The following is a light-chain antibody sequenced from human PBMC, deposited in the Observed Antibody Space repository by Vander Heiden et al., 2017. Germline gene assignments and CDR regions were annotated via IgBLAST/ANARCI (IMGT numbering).Light chain of an antibody. CDR2: DVS. V-gene: IGLV2-14*03. CDR1: SSDVGGYSY. Sequence: QSALPHPASVSGSPGRSVTISSPGTSSDVGGYSYVSWYQQHPGKAPKLMIYDVSNRPSGVSYRFSGSKSGNTASLTISGLQAEDEADYYCSSYASISTLVFGTGTKVTVL. CDR3: SSYASISTLV. J-gene: IGLJ1*01.